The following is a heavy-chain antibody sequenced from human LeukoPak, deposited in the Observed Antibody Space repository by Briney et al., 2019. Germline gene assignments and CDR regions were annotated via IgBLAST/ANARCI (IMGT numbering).Heavy chain of an antibody. CDR3: ARDGDSLMEDFDY. J-gene: IGHJ4*02. CDR1: GYTFTGYY. V-gene: IGHV1-2*02. CDR2: ISPNSGGA. Sequence: ASVNVSCKASGYTFTGYYMYWVRQAPGQGLEWVGWISPNSGGANFAQKFQGRVTMTRDTSISTAYLELSRLTSDDTAVYYCARDGDSLMEDFDYWGQGTLVTVAS. D-gene: IGHD7-27*01.